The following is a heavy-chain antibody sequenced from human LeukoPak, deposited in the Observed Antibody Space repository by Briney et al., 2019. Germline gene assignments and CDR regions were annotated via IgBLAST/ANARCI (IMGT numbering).Heavy chain of an antibody. CDR1: GFTFSSYG. CDR2: ISYDGSNK. CDR3: AKDLSSDLLWFGECDY. Sequence: GRSLRLSCAASGFTFSSYGMHWVRQAPGKGLEWVAVISYDGSNKYYADSVKGRFTISRDNSKNTLYLQMNSLRAEDTAVYYCAKDLSSDLLWFGECDYWGQGTLVTVSS. V-gene: IGHV3-30*18. D-gene: IGHD3-10*01. J-gene: IGHJ4*02.